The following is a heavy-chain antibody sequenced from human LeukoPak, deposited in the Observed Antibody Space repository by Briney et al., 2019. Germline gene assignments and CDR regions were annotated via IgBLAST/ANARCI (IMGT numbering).Heavy chain of an antibody. V-gene: IGHV3-33*05. CDR2: ISVDGSNE. J-gene: IGHJ6*02. D-gene: IGHD3-22*01. CDR1: GFTFSSYG. Sequence: GGSLRLSCAASGFTFSSYGMHWVRQAPGKGLEWVAVISVDGSNEYYADSVKGRFTVSRDNAKNSVYLQMESLRAEDSGVYYCASGPPIISGYYYAMDVWGQGTTVIVSS. CDR3: ASGPPIISGYYYAMDV.